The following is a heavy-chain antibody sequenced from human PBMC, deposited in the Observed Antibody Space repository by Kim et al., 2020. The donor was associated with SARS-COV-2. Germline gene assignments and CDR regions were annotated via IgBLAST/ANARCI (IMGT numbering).Heavy chain of an antibody. CDR3: AKKAVRVSPGNYFDS. Sequence: GGSLRLSCAASGFTFSNYAMNWVRQAPGKGLEWVSAIDGTAGGTYYAESVKGRFTISRDNSRNTLFLQMNSLRAEDTAVYFCAKKAVRVSPGNYFDSWG. CDR2: IDGTAGGT. V-gene: IGHV3-23*01. D-gene: IGHD3-10*01. CDR1: GFTFSNYA. J-gene: IGHJ4*01.